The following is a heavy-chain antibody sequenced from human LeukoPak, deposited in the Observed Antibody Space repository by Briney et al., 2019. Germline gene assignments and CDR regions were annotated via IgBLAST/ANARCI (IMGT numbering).Heavy chain of an antibody. CDR1: SRSFNGYY. CDR3: ARGYVENYYYYYMDV. V-gene: IGHV4-34*01. CDR2: IDHTGST. D-gene: IGHD2-21*01. Sequence: SETLSLTCAVYSRSFNGYYWNWIRQSPGKGLEWIGEIDHTGSTSYNPSLKSRVTISVDTSKNQFSLKLSSVTAADTAVYYCARGYVENYYYYYMDVWGKGTTVTVSS. J-gene: IGHJ6*03.